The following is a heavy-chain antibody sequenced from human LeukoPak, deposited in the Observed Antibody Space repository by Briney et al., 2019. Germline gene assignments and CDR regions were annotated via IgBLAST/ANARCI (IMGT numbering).Heavy chain of an antibody. V-gene: IGHV3-7*05. D-gene: IGHD3-10*01. Sequence: GGSLRLSCAASGFTFSRYWMTWVRQTPGKGLEWVANIKPDGSVKYYVDSVKGRFTISRDNAKNSLYLQMNSLRAEDTAPYYCARDRGGQWVELLLDSWGQGTLVTVSS. CDR1: GFTFSRYW. CDR3: ARDRGGQWVELLLDS. J-gene: IGHJ4*02. CDR2: IKPDGSVK.